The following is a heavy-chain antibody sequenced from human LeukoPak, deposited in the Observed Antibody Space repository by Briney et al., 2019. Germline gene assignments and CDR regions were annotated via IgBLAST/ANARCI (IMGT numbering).Heavy chain of an antibody. CDR2: INHSGST. CDR3: ARALSSTRTLDV. D-gene: IGHD2-2*01. CDR1: GGSFGGYY. V-gene: IGHV4-34*01. Sequence: SETLSLTCAVYGGSFGGYYWSWIRQPPGKGLEWIGKINHSGSTNYSPSLKSRVTISVDTSKNQFSLKLSSVTAADTAVYYCARALSSTRTLDVWGKGTTVTVSS. J-gene: IGHJ6*04.